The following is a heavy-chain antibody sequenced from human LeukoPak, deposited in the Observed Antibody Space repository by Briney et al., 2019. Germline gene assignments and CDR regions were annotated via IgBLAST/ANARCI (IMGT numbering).Heavy chain of an antibody. CDR1: GYTFTSYD. J-gene: IGHJ4*02. Sequence: ASVKVSCKASGYTFTSYDINWVRQATGQGLEWMGWMNPNSGNTGYAQKFQGRVTMTRNTSISTAYMELSSLRSEDTAVYYCARPQDDYVWGSYDYWGQGTLVTVSS. D-gene: IGHD3-16*01. V-gene: IGHV1-8*01. CDR3: ARPQDDYVWGSYDY. CDR2: MNPNSGNT.